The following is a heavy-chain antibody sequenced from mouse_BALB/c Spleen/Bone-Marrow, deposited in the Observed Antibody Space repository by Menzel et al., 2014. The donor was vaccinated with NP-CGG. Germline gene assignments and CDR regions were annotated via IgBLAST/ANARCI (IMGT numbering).Heavy chain of an antibody. CDR2: INPGSSTI. V-gene: IGHV4-2*02. D-gene: IGHD1-2*01. CDR1: GFDFGRYW. CDR3: ARLGYYGYHDN. Sequence: EVKLVESGGGLVQPGGSLNLACVASGFDFGRYWMGWARQAPGKGLEWIGDINPGSSTINYSPSLKDKFIMSRDNAKNTLYLQMRKVRSEDTALYYCARLGYYGYHDNWGQGTTLTVSS. J-gene: IGHJ2*01.